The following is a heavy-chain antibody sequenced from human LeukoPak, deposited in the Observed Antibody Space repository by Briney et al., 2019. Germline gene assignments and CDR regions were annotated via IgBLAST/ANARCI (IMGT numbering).Heavy chain of an antibody. D-gene: IGHD2-15*01. Sequence: ASVKVSCKASGYTFTGYYMHWVRQAPGQGLEWMGRINPNSGGTNYAQKFQGRVTMTRDTSISTAYMELSRLRSDDTAVYYCAREKVVGRHCDPWGQGTLVTVSS. CDR1: GYTFTGYY. CDR3: AREKVVGRHCDP. CDR2: INPNSGGT. V-gene: IGHV1-2*06. J-gene: IGHJ5*02.